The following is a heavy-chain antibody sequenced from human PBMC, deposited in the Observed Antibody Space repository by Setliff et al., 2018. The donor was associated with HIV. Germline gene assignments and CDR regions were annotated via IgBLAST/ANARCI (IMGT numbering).Heavy chain of an antibody. CDR3: ARGRVRAAAVTGLDWFDF. CDR2: INPKTGDT. J-gene: IGHJ5*01. D-gene: IGHD6-13*01. Sequence: ASVKVSCKASGYTFTGYYIHCLRQAPGQGLQWMGRINPKTGDTDYAQNFQGRVTLTTDTSITTAYMELHRLTSDDTAVYFFARGRVRAAAVTGLDWFDFWGQGSLVTVSS. CDR1: GYTFTGYY. V-gene: IGHV1-2*06.